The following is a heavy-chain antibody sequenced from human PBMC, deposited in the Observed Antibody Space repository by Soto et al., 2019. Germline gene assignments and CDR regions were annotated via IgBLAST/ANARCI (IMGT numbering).Heavy chain of an antibody. CDR1: GFTFSSYG. CDR2: ISYDGSNK. V-gene: IGHV3-30*03. Sequence: GGSLRLSCAASGFTFSSYGMHWVRQGPGKGLEWVAVISYDGSNKYYADSVKGRFTISRDNAKNTLYLQMNSLRAEDTAVYFCVRDDPGLGMDYWGLGTLVTSP. D-gene: IGHD1-26*01. CDR3: VRDDPGLGMDY. J-gene: IGHJ4*02.